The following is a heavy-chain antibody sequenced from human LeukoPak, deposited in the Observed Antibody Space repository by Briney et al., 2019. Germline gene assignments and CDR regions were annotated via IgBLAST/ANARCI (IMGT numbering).Heavy chain of an antibody. J-gene: IGHJ4*02. CDR1: GGSISSSNW. Sequence: SGTLSLTCAVSGGSISSSNWWSWIRQPPGKGLEWIGYIYYSGSTNYNPSLKSRVTISVDTSKNQFSLKLSSVTAADTAVYYCARDGDCSGGSCYFDYWGQGTLVTVSS. CDR3: ARDGDCSGGSCYFDY. D-gene: IGHD2-15*01. V-gene: IGHV4-61*01. CDR2: IYYSGST.